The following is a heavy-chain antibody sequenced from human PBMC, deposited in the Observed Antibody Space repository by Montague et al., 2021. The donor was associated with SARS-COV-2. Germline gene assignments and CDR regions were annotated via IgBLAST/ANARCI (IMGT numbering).Heavy chain of an antibody. CDR2: INHSGST. D-gene: IGHD3-10*01. CDR3: ARGRRILLWFGELLSGGDYYGMDV. J-gene: IGHJ6*02. CDR1: GASFSGYY. Sequence: SETLSLTCAVYGASFSGYYWSWIRQPPGKGLEWIGEINHSGSTNYNPSRKSRVTISVDTSKNQFSLKLSSVTAADTAVYYCARGRRILLWFGELLSGGDYYGMDVWGQGTTVTDSS. V-gene: IGHV4-34*01.